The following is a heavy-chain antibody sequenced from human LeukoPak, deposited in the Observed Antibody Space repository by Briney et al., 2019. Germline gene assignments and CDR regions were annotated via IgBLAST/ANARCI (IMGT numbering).Heavy chain of an antibody. CDR1: GGSISSGDYY. V-gene: IGHV4-30-4*01. J-gene: IGHJ4*02. CDR2: IYYSGSN. D-gene: IGHD2-21*02. Sequence: SETLSLTCTVSGGSISSGDYYWRRIRQPPGKGLEWIGYIYYSGSNYYNPSLKSRITISVYKSKIPFSLKFGSVTAAGVAVCYGAIDCGGDCCGGFDYWDQGTLVTVTA. CDR3: AIDCGGDCCGGFDY.